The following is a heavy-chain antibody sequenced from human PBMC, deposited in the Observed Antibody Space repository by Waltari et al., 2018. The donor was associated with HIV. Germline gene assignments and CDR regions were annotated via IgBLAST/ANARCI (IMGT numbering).Heavy chain of an antibody. D-gene: IGHD3-22*01. V-gene: IGHV3-15*01. CDR1: GFTFSNAW. CDR3: IEEGYQVVTKDYGMDV. Sequence: EVQLVESGGGLVKPGGSLRLSCAASGFTFSNAWMSWVRQAPGKGLEWVGRIKSKTDGGTTDYAAPVKGRFTISRDDSKNTLYLQMNSLKTEDTAVYYCIEEGYQVVTKDYGMDVWGQGTTVTVSS. J-gene: IGHJ6*02. CDR2: IKSKTDGGTT.